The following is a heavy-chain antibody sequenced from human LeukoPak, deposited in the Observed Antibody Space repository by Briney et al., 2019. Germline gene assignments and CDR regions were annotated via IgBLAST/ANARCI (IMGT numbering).Heavy chain of an antibody. CDR3: GRGPGGYFGLDV. J-gene: IGHJ6*04. Sequence: GGSLRLSCAASGFTFSNYGMHWVRQAPGKGLVWVSRIKTDGSSTDYADSVRGRFTISRDNAKNTLYLQMSSLRVEDTAVYYCGRGPGGYFGLDVWGKGTTVTVSS. CDR2: IKTDGSST. D-gene: IGHD3-10*01. CDR1: GFTFSNYG. V-gene: IGHV3-74*01.